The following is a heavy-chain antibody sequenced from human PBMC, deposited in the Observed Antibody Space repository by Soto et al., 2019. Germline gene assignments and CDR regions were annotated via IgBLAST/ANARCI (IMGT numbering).Heavy chain of an antibody. CDR2: IKQDGSEK. CDR3: AKGKAAPGSSWYSGRLS. D-gene: IGHD6-13*01. Sequence: GVSLRLSCAGSGFTFSKAWMNWVRQAPGKGLEWVANIKQDGSEKYYVDSVKGRFTISRDKAKNSLYLQMSSLRAEDTAMYYCAKGKAAPGSSWYSGRLSWGQGTLVTVSS. V-gene: IGHV3-7*03. J-gene: IGHJ5*02. CDR1: GFTFSKAW.